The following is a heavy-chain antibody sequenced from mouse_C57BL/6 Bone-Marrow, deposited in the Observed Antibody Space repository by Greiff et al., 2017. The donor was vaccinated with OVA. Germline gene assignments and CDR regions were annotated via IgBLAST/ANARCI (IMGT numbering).Heavy chain of an antibody. J-gene: IGHJ2*01. CDR2: IRNKANNHAT. D-gene: IGHD2-4*01. V-gene: IGHV6-6*01. CDR1: GFTFSDAW. Sequence: EVKLMESGGGLVQPGGSMKLSCAASGFTFSDAWMDWVRQSPEKGLEWVAEIRNKANNHATYYAESVKGRFTISRDDSKSSVYLQMNSLRAEDTGIYYCTRPGDYDGGGFDYWGQGTTLTVSS. CDR3: TRPGDYDGGGFDY.